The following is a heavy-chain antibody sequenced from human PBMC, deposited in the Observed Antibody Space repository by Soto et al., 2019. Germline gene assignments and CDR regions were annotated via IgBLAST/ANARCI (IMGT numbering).Heavy chain of an antibody. CDR1: GYTFTSYG. Sequence: ASVKVSCKASGYTFTSYGISWVRQAPGQGLEWMGWISAYNGNANYAQKLQGRVTMTTDTSTSTAYMELRSLRSDDTAVYYCATDQAIGIVVVPAAMVWFDPWGQGTLVTVSS. CDR3: ATDQAIGIVVVPAAMVWFDP. D-gene: IGHD2-2*01. V-gene: IGHV1-18*01. CDR2: ISAYNGNA. J-gene: IGHJ5*02.